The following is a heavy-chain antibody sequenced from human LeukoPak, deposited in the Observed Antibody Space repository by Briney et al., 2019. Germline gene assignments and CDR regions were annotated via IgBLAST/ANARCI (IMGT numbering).Heavy chain of an antibody. D-gene: IGHD6-13*01. CDR1: GYTFGSYG. Sequence: GASVKVSCKASGYTFGSYGISWVRQAPGQGLEWMGWITSYNGNTKYAQQLQGRVTMTTDTSTGTAYMELRSLRSDDTAVYYCARAGAAAGTPFDYWGQGTLVTVSS. CDR3: ARAGAAAGTPFDY. J-gene: IGHJ4*02. CDR2: ITSYNGNT. V-gene: IGHV1-18*01.